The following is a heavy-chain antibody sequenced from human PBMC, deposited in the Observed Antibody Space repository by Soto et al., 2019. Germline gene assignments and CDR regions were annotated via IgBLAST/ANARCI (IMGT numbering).Heavy chain of an antibody. CDR2: INPSGGAT. CDR1: GCTFTSYQ. D-gene: IGHD2-8*01. Sequence: ASVKVSCKASGCTFTSYQIHWVRQAPGQGLESMGVINPSGGATIYAQKFQGRVTMTRDTSTSTVYMELSSLRSEDTAVYYCARDPTNGVNDAFDIWGQGTMVTVSS. V-gene: IGHV1-46*01. CDR3: ARDPTNGVNDAFDI. J-gene: IGHJ3*02.